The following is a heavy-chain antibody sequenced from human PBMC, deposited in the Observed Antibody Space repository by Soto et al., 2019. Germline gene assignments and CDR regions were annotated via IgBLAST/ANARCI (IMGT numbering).Heavy chain of an antibody. J-gene: IGHJ5*02. Sequence: SETLSLTGAVYGGSFNGYYWNWMRQPPGKGLEWIGEINHTGGTHYNPSLKSRVTMSVDTSKNQFSLRLSSVTAADTAIYYCATRITVFGLLIPPFDPWGQGTQVTVSS. D-gene: IGHD3-3*01. V-gene: IGHV4-34*01. CDR1: GGSFNGYY. CDR3: ATRITVFGLLIPPFDP. CDR2: INHTGGT.